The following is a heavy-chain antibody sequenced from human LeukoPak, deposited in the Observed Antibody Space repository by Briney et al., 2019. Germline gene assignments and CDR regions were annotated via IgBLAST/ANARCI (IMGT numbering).Heavy chain of an antibody. Sequence: AGGSLSLSCAVSGFTVSRNYMTWVRQAPGKGLVWVSRISSEGSSTKYADFVEGRFTNSTDNAKNTLYLQMNTLGAEDTAAYYYVRGNFNGGIDHWGRGTLVTVSP. CDR1: GFTVSRNY. CDR2: ISSEGSST. CDR3: VRGNFNGGIDH. J-gene: IGHJ4*02. V-gene: IGHV3-74*01.